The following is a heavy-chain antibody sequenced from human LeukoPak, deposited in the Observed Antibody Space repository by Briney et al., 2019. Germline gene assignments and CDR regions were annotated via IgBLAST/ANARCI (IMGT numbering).Heavy chain of an antibody. CDR2: INHSGST. CDR3: ARGPHGSSWYGSKLDY. Sequence: SETLSLTCAVRGGSFSGYYWRWIRQPPGKGLDWIGEINHSGSTNYNPSLKSRVTISVDTSKNQFSLKLSSVTAADTAVYYCARGPHGSSWYGSKLDYWGQGTLVTVSS. V-gene: IGHV4-34*01. D-gene: IGHD6-13*01. J-gene: IGHJ4*02. CDR1: GGSFSGYY.